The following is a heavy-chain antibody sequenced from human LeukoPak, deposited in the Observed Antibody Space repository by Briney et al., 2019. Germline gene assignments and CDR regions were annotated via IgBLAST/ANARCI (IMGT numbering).Heavy chain of an antibody. CDR1: GGSISSSSYY. CDR2: IYYSGST. J-gene: IGHJ5*02. CDR3: ARRGFSSSWYHPNGGNWFDP. V-gene: IGHV4-39*01. D-gene: IGHD6-13*01. Sequence: SETLPLTCTVSGGSISSSSYYWGWIRQPPGKGLEWIGSIYYSGSTYYNPSLKSRVTVSVDTSKNQFSLKLSSVTAADTAVYYCARRGFSSSWYHPNGGNWFDPWGQGTLVTVSS.